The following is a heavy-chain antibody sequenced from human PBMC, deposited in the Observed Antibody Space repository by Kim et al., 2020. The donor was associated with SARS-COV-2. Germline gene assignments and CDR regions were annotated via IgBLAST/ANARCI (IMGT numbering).Heavy chain of an antibody. D-gene: IGHD2-21*01. Sequence: GGSLRLSCAASGFTFSSYAMSWVRQAPGKGLEWVSAIRGNGGSTYYADSVKGRFTISRDNSKNTLYLQMNSLRAEDTAVYYCAKPWNNWGGDCPELSWGEGTLVTASS. CDR3: AKPWNNWGGDCPELS. V-gene: IGHV3-23*01. J-gene: IGHJ4*02. CDR2: IRGNGGST. CDR1: GFTFSSYA.